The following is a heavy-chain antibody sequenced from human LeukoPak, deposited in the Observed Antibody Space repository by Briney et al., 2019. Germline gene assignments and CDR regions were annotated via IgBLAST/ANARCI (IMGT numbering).Heavy chain of an antibody. CDR3: ARARGGYCSSTSCHGTNWFDP. Sequence: GGSLRLSCAASGFTFSSNGMHWVRQGPGKGLEWVAVIWYDGSNKYYADSVKGRFTISRDNSKNTLYLQMNSLRAEDTAVYYRARARGGYCSSTSCHGTNWFDPWGQGTLVTVSS. CDR2: IWYDGSNK. V-gene: IGHV3-33*01. J-gene: IGHJ5*02. D-gene: IGHD2-2*01. CDR1: GFTFSSNG.